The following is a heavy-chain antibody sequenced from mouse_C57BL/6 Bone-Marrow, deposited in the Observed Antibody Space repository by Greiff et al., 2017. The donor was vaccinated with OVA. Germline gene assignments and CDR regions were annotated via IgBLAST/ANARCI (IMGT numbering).Heavy chain of an antibody. CDR2: LDPENGDT. D-gene: IGHD2-4*01. J-gene: IGHJ2*01. CDR3: TLYECDGY. CDR1: GFKITDDY. Sequence: VHVKQSGAELVRPGASVKLSCTASGFKITDDYMHWVKQRPEQGLEWIGWLDPENGDTEYDSKFQGKATLNADKSSNTAYLQLSSLSSEDTAVDYCTLYECDGYWGQGTTLTGAS. V-gene: IGHV14-4*01.